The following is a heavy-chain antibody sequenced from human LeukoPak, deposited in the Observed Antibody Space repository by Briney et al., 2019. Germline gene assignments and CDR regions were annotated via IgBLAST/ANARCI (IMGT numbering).Heavy chain of an antibody. V-gene: IGHV3-23*01. D-gene: IGHD3-9*01. CDR3: AKDPNDILTGYFAWFDP. CDR1: GFTFSSYA. J-gene: IGHJ5*02. Sequence: RPGGSLRLSCAASGFTFSSYAMSWVRQAPGKGLEWVSAISGSGGSTYYADSVKGRFTISRDNSKNTLYLQMNSLRAEDTAVYYCAKDPNDILTGYFAWFDPWGQGTLVTVSS. CDR2: ISGSGGST.